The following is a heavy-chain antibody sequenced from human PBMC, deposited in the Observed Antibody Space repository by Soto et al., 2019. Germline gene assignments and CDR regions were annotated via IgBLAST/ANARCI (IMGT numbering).Heavy chain of an antibody. D-gene: IGHD3-10*01. V-gene: IGHV3-23*01. Sequence: EVQLLESGGGLGQRGGSLRLSCAASGFTFTSYALGWVRQAPGKGLEWLSTISGSGSSTYYADSVKGRFTISRDSSKNTVHLQINSLRVEDTAIYYCAKEIRPRFGDGGNYYGMDVWGLGTTVIVSS. CDR1: GFTFTSYA. J-gene: IGHJ6*02. CDR3: AKEIRPRFGDGGNYYGMDV. CDR2: ISGSGSST.